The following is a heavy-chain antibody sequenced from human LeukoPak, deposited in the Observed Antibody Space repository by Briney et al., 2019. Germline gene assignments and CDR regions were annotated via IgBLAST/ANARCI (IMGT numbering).Heavy chain of an antibody. D-gene: IGHD6-19*01. V-gene: IGHV4-34*01. CDR1: GGSFSVYY. CDR3: ARLFSRGWEYHFGLDV. J-gene: IGHJ6*02. Sequence: SETLSLTCAVYGGSFSVYYWTWIRQPPGKGLEWIGEINHSGSTNYNPSLESRVTISVDTSKNQFSLKLSSVTAADTAVYYCARLFSRGWEYHFGLDVWGQGTTVTVS. CDR2: INHSGST.